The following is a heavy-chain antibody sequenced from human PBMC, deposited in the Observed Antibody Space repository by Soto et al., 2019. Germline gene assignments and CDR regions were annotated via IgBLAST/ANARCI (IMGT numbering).Heavy chain of an antibody. Sequence: GGSLRLSCAASGLTFSSYAMHWVRQAPGKGLEWVAVISYDGSNKYYADSVKGRFTISRDNSKNTLYLQMNSLRAEDTAVYYCAREGRDYYGMDVWGQGTTVTVSS. V-gene: IGHV3-30-3*01. J-gene: IGHJ6*02. CDR1: GLTFSSYA. CDR2: ISYDGSNK. CDR3: AREGRDYYGMDV.